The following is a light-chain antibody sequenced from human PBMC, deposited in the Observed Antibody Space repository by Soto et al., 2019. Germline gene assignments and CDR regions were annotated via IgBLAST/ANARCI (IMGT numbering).Light chain of an antibody. CDR1: SSNIGAGYD. V-gene: IGLV1-40*01. J-gene: IGLJ2*01. Sequence: QAVLTQPPSVSGAPGQRVTISCTGSSSNIGAGYDVHWYQQFPGTAPKLLLYESTNRPSGVPDRFSGSKSGTSASLAIAGLQTEDEADYYCQSYDSSLSAVVFGGGTKLTVL. CDR3: QSYDSSLSAVV. CDR2: EST.